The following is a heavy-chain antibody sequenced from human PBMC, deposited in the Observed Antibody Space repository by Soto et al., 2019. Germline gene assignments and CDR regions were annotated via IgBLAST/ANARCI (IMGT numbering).Heavy chain of an antibody. V-gene: IGHV4-31*03. CDR1: GGSISSGGYY. D-gene: IGHD2-2*01. CDR3: ARYPGYCSSTSCEVDAFDI. CDR2: IYYSGST. Sequence: SETLSLTCTVSGGSISSGGYYWSWIRQHPGKGQEWIGYIYYSGSTYYNPSLKSRVTISVDTSKNQFSLKLSSVTAADTAVYYCARYPGYCSSTSCEVDAFDIWGQGTMVTV. J-gene: IGHJ3*02.